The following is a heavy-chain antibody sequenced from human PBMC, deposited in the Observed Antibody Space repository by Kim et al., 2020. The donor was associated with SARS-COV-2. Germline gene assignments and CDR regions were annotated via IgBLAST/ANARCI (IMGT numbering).Heavy chain of an antibody. CDR1: GGSISSSSYY. D-gene: IGHD6-19*01. V-gene: IGHV4-39*01. CDR3: ASKGYSSGWSARYYYYGMDG. J-gene: IGHJ6*02. CDR2: IYYSGST. Sequence: SETLSLTCTVSGGSISSSSYYWGWIRQPPGKGLEWIGSIYYSGSTYYNPSLKSRVTISVDTSKNQFSLKLSSVTAADTAVYYCASKGYSSGWSARYYYYGMDGWGQGTTVTVSS.